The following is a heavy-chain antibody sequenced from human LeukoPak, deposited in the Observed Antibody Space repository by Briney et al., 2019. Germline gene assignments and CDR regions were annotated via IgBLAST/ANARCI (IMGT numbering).Heavy chain of an antibody. V-gene: IGHV3-20*04. CDR1: GFAFDEHG. CDR2: INWVGGGT. D-gene: IGHD2-2*01. Sequence: PGGSLRLSCTASGFAFDEHGMSWVRQVPGKGLEWVSGINWVGGGTGYADPLRGRFTISRDNTKNSLYLQMDSLRAEDTALYYCARAPSTSPFYFDYWGQGTLVTVSS. J-gene: IGHJ4*02. CDR3: ARAPSTSPFYFDY.